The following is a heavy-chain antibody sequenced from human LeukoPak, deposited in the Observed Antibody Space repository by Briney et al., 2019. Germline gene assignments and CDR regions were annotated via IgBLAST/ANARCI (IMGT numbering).Heavy chain of an antibody. CDR2: IYTSGSS. CDR3: ATSYDAKTAPYDC. D-gene: IGHD3-3*01. CDR1: GGSISNYC. J-gene: IGHJ4*02. Sequence: SETLSLTCTVSGGSISNYCWSWVRQPPGKGLEGIGFIYTSGSSDYNPSLKSRVTMSVDTSKNQVSMALRFLTAADTALYYCATSYDAKTAPYDCGGQGTLVTVSA. V-gene: IGHV4-4*09.